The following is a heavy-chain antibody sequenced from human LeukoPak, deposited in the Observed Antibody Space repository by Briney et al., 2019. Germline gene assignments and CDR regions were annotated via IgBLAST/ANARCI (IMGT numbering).Heavy chain of an antibody. V-gene: IGHV3-30*02. D-gene: IGHD3-9*01. J-gene: IGHJ4*02. CDR2: IRYDGSNK. CDR1: GFTFSSYG. Sequence: GSLRLSCAASGFTFSSYGMHWVRQAPGKGLEWVAFIRYDGSNKYYADSVKGRFTISRDNSKNTLYLQMNSLRAEDTAVYYCAKELRYFENDDYWGQGTLVTVSS. CDR3: AKELRYFENDDY.